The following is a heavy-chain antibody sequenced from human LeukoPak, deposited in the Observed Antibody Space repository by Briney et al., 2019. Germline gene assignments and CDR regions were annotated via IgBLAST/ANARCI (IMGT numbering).Heavy chain of an antibody. J-gene: IGHJ4*02. V-gene: IGHV4-38-2*02. CDR1: GYSISSGYY. D-gene: IGHD3-10*01. CDR3: GRDLGGSGSYYYE. Sequence: SETLSLTCAVSGYSISSGYYWGWLRQPPGKGLEWIASIYHTGTTYYDPSLKSRVTISLDTSKNQFSLKLSSVTAAVTAVYYCGRDLGGSGSYYYEWGQGTLVTVSS. CDR2: IYHTGTT.